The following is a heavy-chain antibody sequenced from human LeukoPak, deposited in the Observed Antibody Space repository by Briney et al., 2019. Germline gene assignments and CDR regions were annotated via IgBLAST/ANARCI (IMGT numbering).Heavy chain of an antibody. CDR2: IKYDGSEK. J-gene: IGHJ4*02. Sequence: GGSLRLSCAASRLSISGQWMNWVRQAPGQGLEWVAHIKYDGSEKYYADSVKGRFTISREDAKNSLSLQMDNVRAEDTGVYYCAYSNNFNYWGQGTPVTVSS. CDR3: AYSNNFNY. CDR1: RLSISGQW. D-gene: IGHD4-11*01. V-gene: IGHV3-7*01.